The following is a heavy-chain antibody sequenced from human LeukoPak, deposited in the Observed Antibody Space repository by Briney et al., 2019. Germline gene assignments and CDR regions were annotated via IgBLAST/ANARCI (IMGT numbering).Heavy chain of an antibody. Sequence: SVKVSCKASGGTFSSYAISWVRQAPGQGLEWMGGIIPIFGTANYAQKFQGRVTITTDESTSTAYMELSSPRSEDTAVYYCASQDIVVVVAAPGDYYYMDVWGKGTTVTVSS. J-gene: IGHJ6*03. CDR3: ASQDIVVVVAAPGDYYYMDV. D-gene: IGHD2-15*01. V-gene: IGHV1-69*05. CDR2: IIPIFGTA. CDR1: GGTFSSYA.